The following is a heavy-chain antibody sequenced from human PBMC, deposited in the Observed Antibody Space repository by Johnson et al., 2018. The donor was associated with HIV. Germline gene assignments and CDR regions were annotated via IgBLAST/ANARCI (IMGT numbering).Heavy chain of an antibody. CDR1: GFTFSSYG. CDR3: AKPEGAQFLGSYGAFDI. CDR2: ISLDGSNK. V-gene: IGHV3-30*18. J-gene: IGHJ3*02. Sequence: QVQLVESGGGVVQPGRSLRLSCAASGFTFSSYGMHWVRQAPGKGLEWMAVISLDGSNKYYPDSVKGRFTISRDNSKNTLYLQMKSLRAEDTAVYYCAKPEGAQFLGSYGAFDIWGQGTMVTVSS. D-gene: IGHD5-18*01.